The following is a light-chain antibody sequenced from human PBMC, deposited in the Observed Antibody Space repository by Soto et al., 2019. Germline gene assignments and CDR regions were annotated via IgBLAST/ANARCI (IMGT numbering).Light chain of an antibody. CDR2: LNSDGSH. Sequence: QLVLTQSPSASASLGASVKLTCTLSSGHSSYAIAWHQQQPEKGPRYLMKLNSDGSHNKGDGIPDRFSGSSSGAERYLTISSLQSEDEADYCCQTWGTGPWVFGGGTQLTVL. J-gene: IGLJ3*02. CDR3: QTWGTGPWV. V-gene: IGLV4-69*01. CDR1: SGHSSYA.